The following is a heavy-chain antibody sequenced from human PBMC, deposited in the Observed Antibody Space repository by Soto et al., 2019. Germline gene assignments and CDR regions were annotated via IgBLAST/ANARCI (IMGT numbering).Heavy chain of an antibody. CDR2: IKQDGSEK. D-gene: IGHD3-3*01. V-gene: IGHV3-7*05. J-gene: IGHJ6*02. CDR1: GFTFSSYW. Sequence: HPGGSLRLSCAASGFTFSSYWMSWVRQAPGKGLEWVANIKQDGSEKYYVDSVKGRFTISRDNAKNSLYLQMNSLRAEDTAVYYCARCHEGGDFWSGYYGDYYYGMDVSGQGTTVTVSS. CDR3: ARCHEGGDFWSGYYGDYYYGMDV.